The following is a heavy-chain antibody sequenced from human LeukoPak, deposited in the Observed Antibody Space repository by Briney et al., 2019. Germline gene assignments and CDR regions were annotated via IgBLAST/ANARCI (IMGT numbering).Heavy chain of an antibody. V-gene: IGHV1-46*01. D-gene: IGHD2-15*01. Sequence: ASVKVSCKASGYTFTSYYMHWVRQAPGQGLEWMGIINPSGGSTSYAQKFQGRVTMTRDTSTSTVYMELSSLRSEDTAVYYCARRGHFGYCSGGSCYVWFDPWGQGTLVTVSS. J-gene: IGHJ5*02. CDR3: ARRGHFGYCSGGSCYVWFDP. CDR2: INPSGGST. CDR1: GYTFTSYY.